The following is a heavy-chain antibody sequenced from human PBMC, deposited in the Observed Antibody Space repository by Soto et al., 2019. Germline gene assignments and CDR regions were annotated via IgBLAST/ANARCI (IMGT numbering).Heavy chain of an antibody. CDR1: GFTFSSYG. J-gene: IGHJ6*02. Sequence: PGGSLGLSCASSGFTFSSYGVHCVRQAPGNGLEWVAVISYDGSNKYYADSVKGRFTISRDNSKNTLYLQMNSLRAEDTAVYYCAKDDLSPSGSYFYGMDVWGQGTTVTVSS. CDR3: AKDDLSPSGSYFYGMDV. D-gene: IGHD1-26*01. CDR2: ISYDGSNK. V-gene: IGHV3-30*18.